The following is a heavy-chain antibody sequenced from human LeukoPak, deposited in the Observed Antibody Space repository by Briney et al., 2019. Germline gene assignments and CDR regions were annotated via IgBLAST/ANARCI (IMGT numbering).Heavy chain of an antibody. V-gene: IGHV1-24*01. D-gene: IGHD3-10*01. CDR1: GYTLTELS. Sequence: ASVKVSCKVSGYTLTELSMHWVRQAPGKGFEWMGGFDPEDGETIYAQKFQGRVTMTEDTPTDTAYMELSSLRSEDTAVYYCATGSGYYGSGSYFWFDPWGQGTLVTVSS. CDR2: FDPEDGET. CDR3: ATGSGYYGSGSYFWFDP. J-gene: IGHJ5*02.